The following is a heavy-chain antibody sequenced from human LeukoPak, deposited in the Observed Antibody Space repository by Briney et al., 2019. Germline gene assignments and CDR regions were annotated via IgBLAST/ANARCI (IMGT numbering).Heavy chain of an antibody. CDR3: ARSRGDLEWFPFDY. CDR1: GGSISSGSYY. Sequence: SETLSLTCTVSGGSISSGSYYWSWIRQPAGKGLEWIGRIYTSGSTNYNPSLKSRVTISVDTSKNQFSLKLSSVTAADTAVYYCARSRGDLEWFPFDYWGQGTLVTVSS. D-gene: IGHD3-3*01. CDR2: IYTSGST. V-gene: IGHV4-61*02. J-gene: IGHJ4*02.